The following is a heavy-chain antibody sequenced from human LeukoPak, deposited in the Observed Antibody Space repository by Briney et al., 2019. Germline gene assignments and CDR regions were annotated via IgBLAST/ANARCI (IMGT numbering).Heavy chain of an antibody. CDR3: ARDRGYYYGSGSKYYFDY. D-gene: IGHD3-10*01. CDR2: IIPIFGTA. V-gene: IGHV1-69*13. CDR1: GGTFSSYA. Sequence: SVKVSCKASGGTFSSYAISWVRQAPGQGLEWMGGIIPIFGTANYAQKFQGRVTITADESTSTAYMELSSLRSEDTAVHYCARDRGYYYGSGSKYYFDYWGQGTLVTVSS. J-gene: IGHJ4*02.